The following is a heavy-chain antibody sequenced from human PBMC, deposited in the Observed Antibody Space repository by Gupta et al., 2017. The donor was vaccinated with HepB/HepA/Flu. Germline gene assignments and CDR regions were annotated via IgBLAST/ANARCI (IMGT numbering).Heavy chain of an antibody. CDR1: GFPCSSYA. D-gene: IGHD2-15*01. CDR2: ISGSGGST. CDR3: AKLTPIVVVVALFDY. J-gene: IGHJ4*02. Sequence: EVQLLESGGGLVQPGGSLRLSCAASGFPCSSYAMGWVRQAPGKGLGWVSAISGSGGSTYYADSVKGRFTISRDDSKNTLYLQMNSLRAEDTAVYYCAKLTPIVVVVALFDYWGQGTLVTVSS. V-gene: IGHV3-23*01.